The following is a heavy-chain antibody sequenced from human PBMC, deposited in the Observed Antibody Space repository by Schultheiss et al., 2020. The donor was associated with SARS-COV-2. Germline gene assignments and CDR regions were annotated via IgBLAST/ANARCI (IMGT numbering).Heavy chain of an antibody. J-gene: IGHJ4*02. V-gene: IGHV4-30-4*01. CDR3: ARVDSSGPDLFDY. D-gene: IGHD3-22*01. CDR1: GGSISSGNYY. CDR2: IYYSGST. Sequence: SETLSLTCTVSGGSISSGNYYWSWIRQHPGKGLEWIGYIYYSGSTYYNPSLKSRVTISADTSDNQFSLRLTSVTAADTAVYYCARVDSSGPDLFDYWGQGTLVTVSS.